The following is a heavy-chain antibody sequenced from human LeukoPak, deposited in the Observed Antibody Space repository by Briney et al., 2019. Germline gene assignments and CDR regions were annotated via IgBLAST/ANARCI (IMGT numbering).Heavy chain of an antibody. Sequence: PSETLSLTCTVSGGSINSYYWSWIRQPPGKGLEWIGYIYYSGSTNYNPSLKSRVTISVDTSKNQFSLRLSSVTAADTAVYYCAREGGRTRNWFDPWGQGTLVTVSS. J-gene: IGHJ5*02. CDR1: GGSINSYY. CDR3: AREGGRTRNWFDP. V-gene: IGHV4-59*01. CDR2: IYYSGST. D-gene: IGHD3-16*01.